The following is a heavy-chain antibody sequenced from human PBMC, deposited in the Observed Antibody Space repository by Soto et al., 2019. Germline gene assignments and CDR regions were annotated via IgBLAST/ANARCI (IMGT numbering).Heavy chain of an antibody. D-gene: IGHD3-22*01. CDR1: GGSISSGGYY. J-gene: IGHJ4*02. Sequence: SETLSLTCTVSGGSISSGGYYWSWIRQHPGKGLEWIGYIYYSGSTYYNPSLKSRVTISVDTSKNQFSLKLSSVTAADTAAYYCARVFIGSGYYYFDYWGQGTLVTVSS. CDR3: ARVFIGSGYYYFDY. V-gene: IGHV4-31*03. CDR2: IYYSGST.